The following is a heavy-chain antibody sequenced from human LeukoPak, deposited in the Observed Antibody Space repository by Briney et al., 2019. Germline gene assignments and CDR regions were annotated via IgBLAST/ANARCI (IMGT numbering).Heavy chain of an antibody. CDR1: GDTVSSNSAA. Sequence: SQTLSLTCAISGDTVSSNSAAWNWIRQSPSRGLEWLGRTYYRSTWYNDYAVSVKSRITINPDTSKNHFSLQLNSVTPGDTAMYYCARGGNGGCTAGTTCAFDHWGQGTLVTVSS. CDR3: ARGGNGGCTAGTTCAFDH. CDR2: TYYRSTWYN. D-gene: IGHD1-7*01. V-gene: IGHV6-1*01. J-gene: IGHJ5*02.